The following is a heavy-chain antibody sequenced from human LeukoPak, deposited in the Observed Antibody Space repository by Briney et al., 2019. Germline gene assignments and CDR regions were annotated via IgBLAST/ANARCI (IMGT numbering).Heavy chain of an antibody. V-gene: IGHV3-30*09. J-gene: IGHJ4*02. D-gene: IGHD1-26*01. CDR1: GFTFSSYP. Sequence: GRSLRLSCAASGFTFSSYPMHWVRQAPGKGLEWVAFISYDGSNKNYADSVKGRFAISRDNSKNTLYLQMNSLRAGDTAVYYCARGSRSPSGTYHYYFDYWGQGTLVTVSS. CDR2: ISYDGSNK. CDR3: ARGSRSPSGTYHYYFDY.